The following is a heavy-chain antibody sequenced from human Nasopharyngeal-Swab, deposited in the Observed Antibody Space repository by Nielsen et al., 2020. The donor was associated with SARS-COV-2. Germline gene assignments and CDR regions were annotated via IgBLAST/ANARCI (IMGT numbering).Heavy chain of an antibody. Sequence: SETLSLTCSVSGGSISTYYWNWIRQPPGKGLEWIGFVYYTGSTYYNPYLKSRLTISVDTSKNQLSLILTSVTAADTAVYYCASDCVFGGANYFSKYALDVWGQGTTVTVSS. CDR3: ASDCVFGGANYFSKYALDV. J-gene: IGHJ6*02. CDR1: GGSISTYY. D-gene: IGHD3-16*01. CDR2: VYYTGST. V-gene: IGHV4-59*01.